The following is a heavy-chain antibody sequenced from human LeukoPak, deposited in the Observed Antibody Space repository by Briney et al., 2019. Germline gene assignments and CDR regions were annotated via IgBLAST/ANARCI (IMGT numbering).Heavy chain of an antibody. CDR3: AKMQQLVRGAIDY. Sequence: QSGGSLRLSCAASGFTFSSYAMSWVRQAPGKGLEWVSVISGSGGSTYYADSVKGRFTISRDNSKNTLYLQMNSLRAEDTAVYYCAKMQQLVRGAIDYWGQGTLVTVSS. CDR2: ISGSGGST. D-gene: IGHD6-13*01. V-gene: IGHV3-23*01. J-gene: IGHJ4*02. CDR1: GFTFSSYA.